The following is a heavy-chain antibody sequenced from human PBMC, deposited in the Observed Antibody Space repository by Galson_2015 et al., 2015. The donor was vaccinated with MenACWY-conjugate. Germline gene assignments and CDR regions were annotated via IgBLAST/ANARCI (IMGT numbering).Heavy chain of an antibody. D-gene: IGHD1-26*01. CDR2: IRNKSNTYAT. Sequence: SLRLSCAASGFTFTDSPIHWVRQASGKGLEWLGRIRNKSNTYATTYAASVRGRFTISRDDSKNTAYLQMDSLESEDTALYYCTRLEDLGGSQTGLYHFDYWGQGVLVTVSS. CDR1: GFTFTDSP. V-gene: IGHV3-73*01. J-gene: IGHJ4*02. CDR3: TRLEDLGGSQTGLYHFDY.